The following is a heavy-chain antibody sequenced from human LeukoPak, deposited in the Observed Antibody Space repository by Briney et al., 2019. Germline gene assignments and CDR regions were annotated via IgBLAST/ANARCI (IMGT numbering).Heavy chain of an antibody. CDR3: ARGPTYQHSSGHDFDY. D-gene: IGHD3-22*01. Sequence: GGPLRLSCAASGFTFSSYAMSWVRQAPGKGLEWVSAISGSGGSTYYADSVKGRFTISRDNSKNTLYLQMNSLRPEDTAVYYCARGPTYQHSSGHDFDYWGQGTLVTVSS. J-gene: IGHJ4*02. V-gene: IGHV3-23*01. CDR1: GFTFSSYA. CDR2: ISGSGGST.